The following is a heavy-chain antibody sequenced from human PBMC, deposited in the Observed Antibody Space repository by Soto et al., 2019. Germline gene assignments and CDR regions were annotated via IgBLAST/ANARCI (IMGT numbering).Heavy chain of an antibody. Sequence: ASVKVSCKASGGTFSSYAISWVRQAPGQGLEWMGIIRADNGDTNYAQKLRARVTITRDTSTGTAYMELRSLRSDDTAVYYCARSIVVVTALDYWGQGTLVTVSS. J-gene: IGHJ4*02. D-gene: IGHD2-21*02. CDR2: IRADNGDT. V-gene: IGHV1-18*01. CDR3: ARSIVVVTALDY. CDR1: GGTFSSYA.